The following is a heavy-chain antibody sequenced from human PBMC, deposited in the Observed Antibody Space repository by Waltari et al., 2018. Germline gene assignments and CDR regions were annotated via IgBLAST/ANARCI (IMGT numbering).Heavy chain of an antibody. J-gene: IGHJ6*02. V-gene: IGHV3-9*03. Sequence: EVKVVESGGGLVQPGRSLRLSCTGSGFSFDNFAMHWVRQAPGRCLEWVSGIVWDSLAVGYSDSVKGRFTISRDNARNSVYLQMNSLRSEDMALYYCAKGVSSWYSFGMDVWGQGTTVTVS. D-gene: IGHD6-13*01. CDR3: AKGVSSWYSFGMDV. CDR1: GFSFDNFA. CDR2: IVWDSLAV.